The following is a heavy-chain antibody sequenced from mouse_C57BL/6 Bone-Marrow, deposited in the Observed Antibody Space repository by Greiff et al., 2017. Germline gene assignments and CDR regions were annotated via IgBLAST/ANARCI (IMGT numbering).Heavy chain of an antibody. V-gene: IGHV14-4*01. Sequence: VQLQQSGAELVRPGASVKLSCTASGFNIKDDYMHWVKQRPDQGLEWIGWIDPENGDTEYASKFQGKATITADKASNTAYLPLSSLTSEDTAVYYCTTWLLAYWGQGTLVTVSA. CDR1: GFNIKDDY. J-gene: IGHJ3*01. CDR3: TTWLLAY. CDR2: IDPENGDT.